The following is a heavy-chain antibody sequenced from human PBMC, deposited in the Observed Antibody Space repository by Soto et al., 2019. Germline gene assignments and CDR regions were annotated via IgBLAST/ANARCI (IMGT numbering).Heavy chain of an antibody. J-gene: IGHJ4*02. CDR3: ARGVTMVRGVIHTPYFDY. Sequence: QVQLQESGPGLVKPSQTLSLTCTVSGGSISSGGYYWSWIRQHPGKGLEWIGYIYYSGSTCYNPSLKSRVTISVDTSKNQFSLKLSSVTAADTAVYYCARGVTMVRGVIHTPYFDYWGQGTLVTVSS. CDR1: GGSISSGGYY. CDR2: IYYSGST. V-gene: IGHV4-31*03. D-gene: IGHD3-10*01.